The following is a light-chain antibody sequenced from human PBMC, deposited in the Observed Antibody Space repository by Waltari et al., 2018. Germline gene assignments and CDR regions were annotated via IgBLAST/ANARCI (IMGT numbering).Light chain of an antibody. J-gene: IGLJ3*02. CDR2: GQE. Sequence: SSEVTQDPHVSVALGQTVTITCRGDSFRRYYASWYRQRPGQAPVLVLYGQERPSGIPNRFSGYTSGDTAYMTITGAQAGDEPDYYCLSRDTPSTRVFGGGTRLTVV. CDR1: SFRRYY. CDR3: LSRDTPSTRV. V-gene: IGLV3-19*01.